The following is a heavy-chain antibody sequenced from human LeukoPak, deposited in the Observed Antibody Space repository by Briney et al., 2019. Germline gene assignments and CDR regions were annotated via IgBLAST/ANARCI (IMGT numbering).Heavy chain of an antibody. CDR1: GFTFSDYA. D-gene: IGHD2-21*01. CDR2: IRNKANGGTA. J-gene: IGHJ4*02. Sequence: GGSLRLSCTASGFTFSDYAMTWVRQAPGKGLEWVGFIRNKANGGTADYAASVKGRSTISRDDSKTIAYLQMNSLKTEDTAVYFCSRAYSTGWLGINDYWGQGTLVTVSS. V-gene: IGHV3-49*04. CDR3: SRAYSTGWLGINDY.